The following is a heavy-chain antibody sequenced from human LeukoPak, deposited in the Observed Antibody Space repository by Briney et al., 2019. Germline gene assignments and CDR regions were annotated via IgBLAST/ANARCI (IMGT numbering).Heavy chain of an antibody. CDR1: GGSISSYY. CDR3: ARSGSGSYGLNIGFLDYYYMDV. J-gene: IGHJ6*03. Sequence: PSETLSLTCTVSGGSISSYYWSWIRQPPGKGLEWIGYIYTSGSTNYNPSLKSRVTISVDTSKNQFSLKLSSVTAADTAVYYCARSGSGSYGLNIGFLDYYYMDVWGKGTTVTVSS. CDR2: IYTSGST. D-gene: IGHD3-10*01. V-gene: IGHV4-4*09.